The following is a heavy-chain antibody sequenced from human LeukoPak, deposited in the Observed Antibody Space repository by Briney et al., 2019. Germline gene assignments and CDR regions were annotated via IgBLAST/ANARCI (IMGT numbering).Heavy chain of an antibody. J-gene: IGHJ6*02. CDR2: ISYDGSNE. CDR3: AKVHHQPPRNYLYWYDMDV. V-gene: IGHV3-30*18. D-gene: IGHD2-2*01. CDR1: GFTFSSYA. Sequence: GRSLRLSCAASGFTFSSYALHWVRQAPGKGLDWLAVISYDGSNEYYADSVKGRFTISRDNSKNTLYLQMNSLRGEDTAVYYCAKVHHQPPRNYLYWYDMDVWGQGTTVTV.